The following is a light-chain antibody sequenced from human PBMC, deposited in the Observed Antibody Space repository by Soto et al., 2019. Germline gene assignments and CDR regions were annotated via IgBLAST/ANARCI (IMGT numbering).Light chain of an antibody. J-gene: IGKJ3*01. Sequence: EIVLTQSPGTLSLSPGERATLSCRASQSVSGTYLAWYQQKPGQAPRLLIYGASSRATGIPDRFSGSGSGTDFTLTINILEPEDFAVYYYQQYCTSPPFAFGPGTKVDI. CDR1: QSVSGTY. CDR3: QQYCTSPPFA. V-gene: IGKV3-20*01. CDR2: GAS.